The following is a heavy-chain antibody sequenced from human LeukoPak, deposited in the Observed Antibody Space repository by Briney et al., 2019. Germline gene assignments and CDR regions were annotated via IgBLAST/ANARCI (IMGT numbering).Heavy chain of an antibody. CDR3: ARDLFLGYCSGGSCSERYFQH. Sequence: GSLRLSCAASGFTFSSYSMNWVRQAPGKGLEWVSSISSSSSYIYYADSVKGRFTISRDNAKNSLYLQMNSLRAEDTAVYYCARDLFLGYCSGGSCSERYFQHWGQGTLVTVSS. CDR1: GFTFSSYS. CDR2: ISSSSSYI. V-gene: IGHV3-21*01. D-gene: IGHD2-15*01. J-gene: IGHJ1*01.